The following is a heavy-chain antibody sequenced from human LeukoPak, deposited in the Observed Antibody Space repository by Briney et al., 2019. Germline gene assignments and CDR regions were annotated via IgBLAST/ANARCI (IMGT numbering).Heavy chain of an antibody. V-gene: IGHV3-23*01. CDR1: GFTFSNFG. CDR3: AKETALTGAADS. CDR2: INGSGGST. J-gene: IGHJ4*02. D-gene: IGHD1-14*01. Sequence: GGSLRLSCTASGFTFSNFGMNWVRQAPGKGLEWVSTINGSGGSTYSADSVKGRFTISRDRSKNTLYLQMNSLRVEDTAVYYCAKETALTGAADSWGQGTLVTVSS.